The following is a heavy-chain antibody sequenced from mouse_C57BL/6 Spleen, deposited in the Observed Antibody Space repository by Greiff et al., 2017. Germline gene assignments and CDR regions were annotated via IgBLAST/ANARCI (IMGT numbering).Heavy chain of an antibody. V-gene: IGHV5-17*01. D-gene: IGHD1-1*01. J-gene: IGHJ1*03. CDR1: GFTFSDYG. CDR3: AKEGTTVVANWYFDV. Sequence: EVQLVESGGGLVKPGGSLKLSCAASGFTFSDYGMHWVRQAPEKGLEWVAYISSGSSTIYYADTVKGRFTISRDNAKNTLFLQMTSLRSEDTAMYYCAKEGTTVVANWYFDVWGTGTTVTVSS. CDR2: ISSGSSTI.